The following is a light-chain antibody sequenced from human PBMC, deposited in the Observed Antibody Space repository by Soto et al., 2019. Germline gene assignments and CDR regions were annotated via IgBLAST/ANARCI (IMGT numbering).Light chain of an antibody. CDR1: SSDVGSHNR. J-gene: IGLJ1*01. Sequence: QSALTQPPSVSGSPGQSVTISCTGTSSDVGSHNRVSWYQQPPATAPKLMIYEVSNRPSGVPDRFSGSKSGNTASLTISGLQAEDEADYYCSSYTSSSTYVFGTGTKVTVL. V-gene: IGLV2-18*02. CDR3: SSYTSSSTYV. CDR2: EVS.